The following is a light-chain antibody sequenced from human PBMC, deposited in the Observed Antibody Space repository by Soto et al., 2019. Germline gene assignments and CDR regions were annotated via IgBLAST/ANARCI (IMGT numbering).Light chain of an antibody. CDR2: DAS. V-gene: IGKV1-5*01. J-gene: IGKJ1*01. CDR1: ESIRTW. Sequence: DIQMTQSPSTLSASIGDRVTITCRASESIRTWLAWYQHKPGKAPKFLLYDASTLESGVPSRFGGSGSGTDFTLTISSLQPDDFATYYCQQYNNYPRTFGQGTKVEIK. CDR3: QQYNNYPRT.